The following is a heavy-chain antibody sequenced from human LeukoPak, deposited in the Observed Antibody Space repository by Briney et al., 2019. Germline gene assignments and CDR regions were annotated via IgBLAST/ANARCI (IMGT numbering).Heavy chain of an antibody. CDR2: FDPEDGET. V-gene: IGHV1-24*01. CDR3: ATDLRGSIWFGELLPFDY. Sequence: ASVKVSCKVSGYTLTELSMHWVRQAPGKGLEWMGGFDPEDGETIYAQKFQGRVTKTEDTSTDTAYMELSSLRSEDTAVYYCATDLRGSIWFGELLPFDYWGQGTLVTVSS. CDR1: GYTLTELS. J-gene: IGHJ4*02. D-gene: IGHD3-10*01.